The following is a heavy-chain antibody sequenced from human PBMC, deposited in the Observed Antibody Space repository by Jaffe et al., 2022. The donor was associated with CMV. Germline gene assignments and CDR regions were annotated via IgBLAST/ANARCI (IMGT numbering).Heavy chain of an antibody. D-gene: IGHD3-9*01. Sequence: EVQLVESGGGLVKPGGSLRLSCAASGFTFSNAWMSWVRQAPGKGLEWVGRIKSKTDGGTTDYAAPVKGRFTISRDDSKNTLYLQMNSLKTEDTAVYYCTTGPFILTGSDRWGRFDYWGQGTLVTVSS. V-gene: IGHV3-15*01. CDR2: IKSKTDGGTT. J-gene: IGHJ4*02. CDR3: TTGPFILTGSDRWGRFDY. CDR1: GFTFSNAW.